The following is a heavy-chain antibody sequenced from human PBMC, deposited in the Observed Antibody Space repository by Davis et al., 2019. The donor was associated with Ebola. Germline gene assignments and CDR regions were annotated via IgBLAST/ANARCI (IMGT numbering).Heavy chain of an antibody. Sequence: ASVKVSCKVSGYTLTELSMHWVRQAPGKGLEWMGGFDPEDGETIYAQKFQGRVTMTEDTSTDTAYMELSSLRSEDTAVYYCATGGIAAAGPSWFDPWGQGTLVTVSS. CDR2: FDPEDGET. D-gene: IGHD6-13*01. V-gene: IGHV1-24*01. CDR1: GYTLTELS. J-gene: IGHJ5*02. CDR3: ATGGIAAAGPSWFDP.